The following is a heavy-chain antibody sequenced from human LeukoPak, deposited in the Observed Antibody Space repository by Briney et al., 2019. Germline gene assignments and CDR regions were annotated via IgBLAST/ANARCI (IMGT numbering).Heavy chain of an antibody. Sequence: SETLSLTCAVSGGSMSSYYWSWIRQPAGKGLEWIGRIYTSGTTNYNPSLKSRVTMSVDTSKNQFPLNLNSVTAADTAVYYCARTSPRAATFDYWGQGTLVTVSS. D-gene: IGHD2-15*01. V-gene: IGHV4-4*07. J-gene: IGHJ4*02. CDR1: GGSMSSYY. CDR2: IYTSGTT. CDR3: ARTSPRAATFDY.